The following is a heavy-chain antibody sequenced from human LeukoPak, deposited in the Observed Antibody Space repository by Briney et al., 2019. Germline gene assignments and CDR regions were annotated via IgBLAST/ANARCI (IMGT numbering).Heavy chain of an antibody. D-gene: IGHD5/OR15-5a*01. V-gene: IGHV3-66*02. CDR2: IYSGGST. CDR3: ARDVSGLADY. J-gene: IGHJ4*02. Sequence: GGSLRLSCAASGFTVSSNYMSWVRQAPGKGLEWVPVIYSGGSTYYADSVKGRFTISRDNSKNTLYLQMNSLRAEDTAVYYCARDVSGLADYWGQGTLVTVSS. CDR1: GFTVSSNY.